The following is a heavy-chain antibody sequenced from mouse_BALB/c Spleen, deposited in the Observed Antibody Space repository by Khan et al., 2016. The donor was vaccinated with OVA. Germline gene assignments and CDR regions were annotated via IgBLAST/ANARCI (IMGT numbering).Heavy chain of an antibody. CDR2: INTETGEP. CDR1: GYTFTDYS. J-gene: IGHJ1*01. V-gene: IGHV9-2-1*01. Sequence: QIQLVQSGPELKKPGETVKISCQASGYTFTDYSMHWVKQAPGKGLKWMGWINTETGEPTYADDFKGRFAFSLETSASTAYLQINNLKNEDTATDCCAGRKHWYFDVWGAGTTVTVSS. CDR3: AGRKHWYFDV.